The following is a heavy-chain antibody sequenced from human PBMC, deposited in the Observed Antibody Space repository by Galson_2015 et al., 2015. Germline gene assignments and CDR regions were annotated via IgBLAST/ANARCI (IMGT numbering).Heavy chain of an antibody. CDR1: GGSFSGYY. CDR2: ITHSGST. J-gene: IGHJ6*03. CDR3: ASGRIAAATNYYMDV. Sequence: ETLSLTCAVYGGSFSGYYWSWIRQPPGKGLEWIGEITHSGSTTYNPSLKRRATISVNTSKNQFSLKLSSVTAADTVVYYCASGRIAAATNYYMDVWGKGTTVTVSS. V-gene: IGHV4-34*01. D-gene: IGHD6-13*01.